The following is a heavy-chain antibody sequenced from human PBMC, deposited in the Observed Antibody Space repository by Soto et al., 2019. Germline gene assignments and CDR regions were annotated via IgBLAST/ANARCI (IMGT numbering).Heavy chain of an antibody. CDR1: GFTFSSYS. V-gene: IGHV3-48*02. D-gene: IGHD5-18*01. CDR3: ASGYSYGDSTHXDY. CDR2: ISSSSSTI. Sequence: EVQLVESGGGLVQPGGSLRLSCAASGFTFSSYSMNWVRQAPGKGLEWVSYISSSSSTIYYADSVKGRFTISRDNAKKSLYLQMNSLRDEDTAXXYCASGYSYGDSTHXDYWGQGTLVTVSS. J-gene: IGHJ4*02.